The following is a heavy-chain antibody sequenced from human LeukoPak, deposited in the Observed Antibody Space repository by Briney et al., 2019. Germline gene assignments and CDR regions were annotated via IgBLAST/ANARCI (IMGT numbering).Heavy chain of an antibody. CDR2: INPNSGGT. D-gene: IGHD3-3*01. CDR3: ARVITYFCSGYQNTNWFDP. Sequence: ASVKVSCKPSGYTFTCYYMHWLRQAPGQGLEWMGWINPNSGGTNYAQKFQGRVTMTRDTSISTAYMELSRLRSDDTAVYYCARVITYFCSGYQNTNWFDPWGQGTLVTVSS. V-gene: IGHV1-2*02. J-gene: IGHJ5*02. CDR1: GYTFTCYY.